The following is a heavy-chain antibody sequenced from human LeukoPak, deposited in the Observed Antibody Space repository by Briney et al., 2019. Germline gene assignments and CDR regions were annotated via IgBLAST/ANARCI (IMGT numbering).Heavy chain of an antibody. CDR1: GFSFDDYT. D-gene: IGHD3-10*01. CDR3: AKNYGSGSPYFDY. J-gene: IGHJ4*02. Sequence: PGGSLRLSCAASGFSFDDYTMHWVRQAPGKGLEWVSLISWDGGSTYYADSVKGRFTISRDNSKNSLYLQMNSLRAEDTAVYYCAKNYGSGSPYFDYWGQGTLVTVSS. V-gene: IGHV3-43*01. CDR2: ISWDGGST.